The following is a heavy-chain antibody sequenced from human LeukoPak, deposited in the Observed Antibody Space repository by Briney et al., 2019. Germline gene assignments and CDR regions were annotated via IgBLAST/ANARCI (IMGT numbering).Heavy chain of an antibody. J-gene: IGHJ4*02. CDR2: ISGGST. CDR3: AKTVGRFGELYYY. Sequence: GGSLRLSCAASGFTVSSNEMSWVRQAPGKGLEWVSSISGGSTYYADSVKGRFTISRDNSKNTLYLQMNSLRAEDTAVYYCAKTVGRFGELYYYWGQGTLVTVSS. CDR1: GFTVSSNE. V-gene: IGHV3-38-3*01. D-gene: IGHD3-10*01.